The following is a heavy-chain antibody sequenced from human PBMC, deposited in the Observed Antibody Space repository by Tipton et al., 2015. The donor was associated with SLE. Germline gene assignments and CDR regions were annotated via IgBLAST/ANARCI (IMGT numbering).Heavy chain of an antibody. Sequence: SLRLSCAASGFTFSDYYMSWIRQAPGKRLEWVSYISNTGSIIYYADPVEGRFTIFRDNAKNSLYLQMNSLRAEDTAVYYCASYYGSGTYYDAPFDYWGQGTLVTVSS. CDR2: ISNTGSII. CDR3: ASYYGSGTYYDAPFDY. J-gene: IGHJ4*02. V-gene: IGHV3-11*04. D-gene: IGHD3-10*01. CDR1: GFTFSDYY.